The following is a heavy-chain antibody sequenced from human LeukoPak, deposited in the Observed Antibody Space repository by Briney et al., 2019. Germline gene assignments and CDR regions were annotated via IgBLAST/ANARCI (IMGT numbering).Heavy chain of an antibody. V-gene: IGHV3-33*06. CDR2: IWYDGSNK. D-gene: IGHD4-17*01. J-gene: IGHJ4*02. Sequence: GGALRLSCAASGFTLSSYGMHWVRQGPGKGLEGVAVIWYDGSNKYYADSVKGRFTISRDNSKNTLYLQMNSLRAEDTAVYYCAKDGSYGDPHYWGQGTLVTVSS. CDR3: AKDGSYGDPHY. CDR1: GFTLSSYG.